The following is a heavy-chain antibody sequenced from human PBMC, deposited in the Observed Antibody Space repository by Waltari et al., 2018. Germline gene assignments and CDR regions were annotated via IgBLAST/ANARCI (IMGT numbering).Heavy chain of an antibody. J-gene: IGHJ6*02. CDR1: GYSFTSYW. D-gene: IGHD2-21*02. V-gene: IGHV5-51*01. CDR2: IYPGDSDT. Sequence: EVQLVQSGAEVKKPGESLKISCKGSGYSFTSYWIGWVRQMPGKGLEWMGIIYPGDSDTRYSPSFQGQVTISADKSISTAYLQWSSLKASDTAMYYCARLERATYGGNSHWFPHAYYYYGMDVWGQGP. CDR3: ARLERATYGGNSHWFPHAYYYYGMDV.